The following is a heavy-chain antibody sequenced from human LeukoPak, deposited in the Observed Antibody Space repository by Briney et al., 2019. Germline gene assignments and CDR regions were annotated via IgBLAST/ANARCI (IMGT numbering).Heavy chain of an antibody. CDR3: ARDWEDGSGANWFDP. Sequence: ASVKVSCKASGGTFSSYAIRWVRQAPGQGLEWMGGIIPIFGTANYAQKFQGRVTITADESTSTAYMELSSLRPEDTAVYYCARDWEDGSGANWFDPWGQGTLVTVSS. V-gene: IGHV1-69*01. D-gene: IGHD3-10*01. CDR2: IIPIFGTA. J-gene: IGHJ5*02. CDR1: GGTFSSYA.